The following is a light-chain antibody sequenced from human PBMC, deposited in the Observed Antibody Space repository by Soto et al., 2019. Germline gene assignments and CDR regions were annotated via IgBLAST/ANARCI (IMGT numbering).Light chain of an antibody. CDR2: WAS. J-gene: IGKJ1*01. Sequence: DIVMTQSPASLAVSLGERATINCKSSQGVLYSSNNKNYLAWYQQKPGQPPKLLIYWASTRESGVPDRFSGSGSGTDFTLTISSLQAEDVAVYYCQQYYSTPWTFGQGTKVDI. CDR3: QQYYSTPWT. V-gene: IGKV4-1*01. CDR1: QGVLYSSNNKNY.